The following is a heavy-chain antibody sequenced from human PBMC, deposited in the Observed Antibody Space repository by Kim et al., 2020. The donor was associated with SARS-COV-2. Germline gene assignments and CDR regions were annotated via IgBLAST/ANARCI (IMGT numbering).Heavy chain of an antibody. D-gene: IGHD1-7*01. Sequence: YYADAVKARFTISRDNSKNTLYLQMNSLRAEDTAVYYCATGRGTTGEFDYWGQGTLVTVSS. V-gene: IGHV3-23*01. CDR3: ATGRGTTGEFDY. J-gene: IGHJ4*02.